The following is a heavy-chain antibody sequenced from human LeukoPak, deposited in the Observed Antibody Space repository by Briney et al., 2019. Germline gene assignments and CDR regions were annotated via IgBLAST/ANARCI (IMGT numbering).Heavy chain of an antibody. CDR1: GFTFSNSA. CDR3: VKGRSASCYSGYDY. V-gene: IGHV3-23*01. J-gene: IGHJ4*02. CDR2: ICGGDGNT. Sequence: GGFLRLSCAASGFTFSNSALHWVRQAAGKGLEWVSGICGGDGNTFYADSVKGRFTISRDNYKNTLYLEMNSLRVEDTAEYYCVKGRSASCYSGYDYWGQGTLVTVSS. D-gene: IGHD2-2*01.